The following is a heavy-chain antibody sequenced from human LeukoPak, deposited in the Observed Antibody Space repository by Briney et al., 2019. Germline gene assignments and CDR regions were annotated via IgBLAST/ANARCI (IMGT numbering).Heavy chain of an antibody. CDR2: ISGDGGST. D-gene: IGHD2-15*01. CDR1: GFTFDDYA. CDR3: ASGYCSGGSCYPGSLSLDY. Sequence: GGSLRLSCAASGFTFDDYAMHWVRHAPGKGLEWVSLISGDGGSTYYADSVKGRFTISRDNSKNSLYLQINSLRTEDTALYYCASGYCSGGSCYPGSLSLDYWGQGTLVTVSS. V-gene: IGHV3-43*02. J-gene: IGHJ4*02.